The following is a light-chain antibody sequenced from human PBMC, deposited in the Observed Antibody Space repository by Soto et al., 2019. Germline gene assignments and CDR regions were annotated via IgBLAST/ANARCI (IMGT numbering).Light chain of an antibody. CDR3: CSSAGGSVCV. CDR1: SSDVGSYNL. V-gene: IGLV2-23*02. CDR2: EVS. Sequence: QSALTQPASVSGSPGQSITISCTGTSSDVGSYNLVSWYQQHPGKAPKLMIYEVSKRPSGVSNRFSGSKSGNTAALTISGLQAEDEAAYYCCSSAGGSVCVFGTGSEVPVL. J-gene: IGLJ1*01.